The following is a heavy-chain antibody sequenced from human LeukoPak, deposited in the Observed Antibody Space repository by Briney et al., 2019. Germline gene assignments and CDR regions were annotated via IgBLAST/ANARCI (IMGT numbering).Heavy chain of an antibody. CDR3: ARGSRYYYDSSGYYTLDY. J-gene: IGHJ4*02. Sequence: SETLSLTCTVSGGSISSGSYYWSWIRQPAGKGLEWIGRIYTSGSTNYNPSLKSRVTISVDTSKNQFSLKLSSVTAADTAVYYCARGSRYYYDSSGYYTLDYWGQGTLVTVSS. V-gene: IGHV4-61*02. D-gene: IGHD3-22*01. CDR2: IYTSGST. CDR1: GGSISSGSYY.